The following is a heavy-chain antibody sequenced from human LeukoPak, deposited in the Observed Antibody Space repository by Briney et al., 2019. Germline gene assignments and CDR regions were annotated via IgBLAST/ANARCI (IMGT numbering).Heavy chain of an antibody. CDR3: AKAGPYGGNSPGLGYYFDY. CDR2: ISYDGSNK. D-gene: IGHD4-23*01. Sequence: GGSLRLSCAASGFTFSSYGMHWVRQAPGKGLEWVAVISYDGSNKYYADSVKGRFTISRDNSKNTLYLQMNSLRAEDTAVYYCAKAGPYGGNSPGLGYYFDYWGQGTLVTVSS. V-gene: IGHV3-30*18. J-gene: IGHJ4*02. CDR1: GFTFSSYG.